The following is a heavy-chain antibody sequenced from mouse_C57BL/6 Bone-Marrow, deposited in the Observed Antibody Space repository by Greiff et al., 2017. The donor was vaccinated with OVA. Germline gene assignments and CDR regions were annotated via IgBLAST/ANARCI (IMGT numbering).Heavy chain of an antibody. Sequence: EVQLQQSVAELVRPGASVTLSCTASGFNIKNTYMHWVKQRPEQGLEWIGRIDPANGNTKYAPKFQGKATITADTSSNTAYLQLSSLTSEDTAIYYCAKGSSRDYYAMDYWGQGTSVTVSS. J-gene: IGHJ4*01. CDR1: GFNIKNTY. CDR3: AKGSSRDYYAMDY. V-gene: IGHV14-3*01. D-gene: IGHD1-1*01. CDR2: IDPANGNT.